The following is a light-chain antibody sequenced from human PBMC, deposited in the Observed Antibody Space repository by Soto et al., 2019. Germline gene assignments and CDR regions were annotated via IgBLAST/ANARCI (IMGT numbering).Light chain of an antibody. Sequence: DIQMTQSPSTLSGSLGDRATLSCRASQTISSWLAWYQQKPGKAPKLLIYNASTLKSGVPSRFSGSGSGTEFTLTISSLQPDDFATYYCQHYNSYSEAFGQGTKVDIK. J-gene: IGKJ1*01. V-gene: IGKV1-5*03. CDR3: QHYNSYSEA. CDR1: QTISSW. CDR2: NAS.